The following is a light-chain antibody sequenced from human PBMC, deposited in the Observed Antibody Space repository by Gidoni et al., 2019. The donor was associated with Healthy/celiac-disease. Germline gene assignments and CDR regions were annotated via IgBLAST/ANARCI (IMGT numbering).Light chain of an antibody. CDR2: DAS. V-gene: IGKV1-5*01. CDR1: QSTSRW. Sequence: DIQMTQSPSTLSASVGDRVTITCRASQSTSRWLAWYQQKPGKAPKLLIYDASSLQSGVPSRFSGSGSGTEFTLTISSLQPDDFATYYCQQYSSLLTFGGGTKVEIK. CDR3: QQYSSLLT. J-gene: IGKJ4*01.